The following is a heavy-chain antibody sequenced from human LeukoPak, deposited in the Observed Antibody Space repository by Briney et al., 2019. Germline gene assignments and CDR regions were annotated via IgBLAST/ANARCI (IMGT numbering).Heavy chain of an antibody. Sequence: PSETLSLTCTVSGGSISSYYWSWIRQPAGKGLEWIGRIYTSGSTNYNPSLKSRVTISVDTSKNQFSLKLSSVTAADTAVYYCARLGYSNEGNWFDPWGQGTLVTVSS. J-gene: IGHJ5*02. CDR2: IYTSGST. D-gene: IGHD4-11*01. CDR1: GGSISSYY. V-gene: IGHV4-4*07. CDR3: ARLGYSNEGNWFDP.